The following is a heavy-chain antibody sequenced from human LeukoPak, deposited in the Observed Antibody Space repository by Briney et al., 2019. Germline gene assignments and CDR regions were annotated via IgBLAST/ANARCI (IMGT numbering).Heavy chain of an antibody. Sequence: SETLSLTCTVSGGSISSGSYYWSWIRQPAGKGLEWIGRIYTSGSTNYNPSLKSRVTISVDTSKNQFSLKLSSVTAADTAVYYCARGGTYFRYPPDYWGQGTLVTVSS. D-gene: IGHD1-7*01. J-gene: IGHJ4*02. CDR3: ARGGTYFRYPPDY. CDR2: IYTSGST. V-gene: IGHV4-61*02. CDR1: GGSISSGSYY.